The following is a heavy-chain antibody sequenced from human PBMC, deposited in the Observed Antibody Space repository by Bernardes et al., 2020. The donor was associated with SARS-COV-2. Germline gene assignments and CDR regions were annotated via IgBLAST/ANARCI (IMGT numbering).Heavy chain of an antibody. CDR3: ARDPPPYIVGASNWFDP. Sequence: ASVKVSCKASGYTFTSYGISWVRQAPGQGLEWMGWISAYNGNTNYAQKLQGRVTMTTDTSTSTAYMELRSLRSDDTAVYYCARDPPPYIVGASNWFDPWGQGTLVTVSS. V-gene: IGHV1-18*04. CDR2: ISAYNGNT. CDR1: GYTFTSYG. J-gene: IGHJ5*02. D-gene: IGHD1-26*01.